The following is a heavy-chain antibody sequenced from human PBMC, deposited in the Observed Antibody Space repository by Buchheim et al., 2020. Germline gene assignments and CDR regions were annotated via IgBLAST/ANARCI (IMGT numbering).Heavy chain of an antibody. V-gene: IGHV4-34*01. CDR2: INHSGST. D-gene: IGHD6-13*01. CDR1: GGSFSGYY. CDR3: AREGMSTIAAAPHGSYFDY. J-gene: IGHJ4*02. Sequence: QVQLQQWGAGLLKPSETLSLTCAVYGGSFSGYYWSWIRQPPGKGLEWIGEINHSGSTNYNPSLKSRVTISVDTSKNQFSLKLSSMTAADTAVYYCAREGMSTIAAAPHGSYFDYWGQGTL.